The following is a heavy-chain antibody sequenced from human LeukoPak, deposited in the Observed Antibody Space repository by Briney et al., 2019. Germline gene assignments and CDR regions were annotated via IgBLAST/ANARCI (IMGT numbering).Heavy chain of an antibody. Sequence: GGSLRLSCAASGFTFSSYAMSWVRQAPGKGLEWVSAISGSGGSTYYADSVKGRFTISRDNSKNTLYLQMNSLRAEDTAVYYCAKDARKATPPHSSRYYHGLFDSWGPGTLVTVSS. CDR1: GFTFSSYA. D-gene: IGHD3-22*01. V-gene: IGHV3-23*01. CDR3: AKDARKATPPHSSRYYHGLFDS. CDR2: ISGSGGST. J-gene: IGHJ4*02.